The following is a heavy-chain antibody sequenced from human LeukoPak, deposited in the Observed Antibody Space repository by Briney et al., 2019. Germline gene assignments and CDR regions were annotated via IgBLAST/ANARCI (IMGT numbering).Heavy chain of an antibody. CDR1: GFTFSGSA. D-gene: IGHD1-26*01. Sequence: GESLKISCAASGFTFSGSAIHWVRQSSGKGLEWVGQIDKKDKGYATATAYAASVKGRFTISRDDSINTAYLQVKSLKTEDTALYYCTRDSGTYNWFDPWGQGTLVTVSS. V-gene: IGHV3-73*01. CDR3: TRDSGTYNWFDP. J-gene: IGHJ5*02. CDR2: IDKKDKGYATAT.